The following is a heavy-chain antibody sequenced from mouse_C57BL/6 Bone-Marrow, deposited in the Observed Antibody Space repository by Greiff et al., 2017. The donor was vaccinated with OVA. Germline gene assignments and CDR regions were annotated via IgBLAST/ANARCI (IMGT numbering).Heavy chain of an antibody. CDR2: IYPGDGDT. Sequence: QVQLQQSGPELVKPGASVKISCKASGYAFSSSWMNWVQQRPGKGLEWIGRIYPGDGDTNYNGTFKGKATLTADKSSSTAYMQLSSLTSEDSAVYFCARSMGSYWGQGTTLTVSS. V-gene: IGHV1-82*01. CDR1: GYAFSSSW. J-gene: IGHJ2*01. D-gene: IGHD2-3*01. CDR3: ARSMGSY.